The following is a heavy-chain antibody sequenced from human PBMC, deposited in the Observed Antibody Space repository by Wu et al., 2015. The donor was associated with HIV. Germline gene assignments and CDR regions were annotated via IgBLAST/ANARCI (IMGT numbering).Heavy chain of an antibody. CDR1: GYTFTGYY. Sequence: QVQLVQSGAEVKKPGASVKVSCKASGYTFTGYYMHWVRQAPGQGLEWMGWINPNSGGTNYAQKFQGRVTMTRDTSISTAYMELSRLRSDDTAVYYCARGSRGYSGYDFEFPVGLWANWGQGTLVTVSS. V-gene: IGHV1-2*02. CDR3: ARGSRGYSGYDFEFPVGLWAN. CDR2: INPNSGGT. D-gene: IGHD5-12*01. J-gene: IGHJ4*02.